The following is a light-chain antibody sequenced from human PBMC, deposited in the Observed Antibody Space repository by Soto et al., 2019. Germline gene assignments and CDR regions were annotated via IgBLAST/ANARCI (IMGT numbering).Light chain of an antibody. CDR1: SSDVGGFSY. Sequence: QSVLTQPASVSGSPGHSITISCTGTSSDVGGFSYVSWFQQHPGKAPKLIIYTTNQRPSGVPDRFSGSKSGTSASLVISGLQSEDEADYYCSAWDDSLNGFYVFGTGTQLTVL. J-gene: IGLJ1*01. CDR3: SAWDDSLNGFYV. V-gene: IGLV2-14*03. CDR2: TTN.